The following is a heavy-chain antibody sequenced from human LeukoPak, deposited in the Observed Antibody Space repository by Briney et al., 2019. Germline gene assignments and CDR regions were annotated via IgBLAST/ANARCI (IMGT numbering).Heavy chain of an antibody. CDR3: ARDLGCSGGSCYGYDAFDI. D-gene: IGHD2-15*01. V-gene: IGHV1-46*01. CDR1: GYTFTSYY. Sequence: GASVKVSCKASGYTFTSYYMHWVRQAPGQGLEWMGIINPSGGSTSYAQKFQGRVTMTRDTPTSTVYMELSSLRSEDTAVYYCARDLGCSGGSCYGYDAFDIWGQGTMVTVSS. CDR2: INPSGGST. J-gene: IGHJ3*02.